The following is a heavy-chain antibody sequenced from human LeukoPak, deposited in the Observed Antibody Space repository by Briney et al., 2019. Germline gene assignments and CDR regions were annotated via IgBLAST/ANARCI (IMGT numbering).Heavy chain of an antibody. CDR1: GFTFSIYW. D-gene: IGHD1-26*01. V-gene: IGHV3-74*01. CDR3: ARRTQSGTYYYFDY. Sequence: GVSLRLSCAASGFTFSIYWMHWVRQAPGKGLVWVSLINSDGSSTSYADSVKGRFTISRDNSKNTVYLQMNSLRAEDTAVYFCARRTQSGTYYYFDYWGQGTLVTVSS. J-gene: IGHJ4*02. CDR2: INSDGSST.